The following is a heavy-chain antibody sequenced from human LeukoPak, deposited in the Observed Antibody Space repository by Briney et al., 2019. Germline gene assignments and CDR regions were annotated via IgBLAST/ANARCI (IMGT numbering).Heavy chain of an antibody. Sequence: EASVKVSCKASGYTFTAYYMHWVRQAPGQGLEWMGWINPHSGGTNFAQKFQGRVTMTRDTSITTAHMELSRLTSDDTAMYYCAREIPCSGSSCLDYWGQGTLVTVSS. V-gene: IGHV1-2*02. CDR2: INPHSGGT. CDR1: GYTFTAYY. J-gene: IGHJ4*02. CDR3: AREIPCSGSSCLDY. D-gene: IGHD2-15*01.